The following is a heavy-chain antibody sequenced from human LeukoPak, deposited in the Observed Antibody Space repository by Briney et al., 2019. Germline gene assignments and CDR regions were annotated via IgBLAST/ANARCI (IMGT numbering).Heavy chain of an antibody. V-gene: IGHV3-7*03. J-gene: IGHJ4*02. CDR3: ASGARDTDMVRGNYFDY. Sequence: GGSLRLSCAASGFTFCSYCMSCVREALGGGVEWVANIKQDGREKYYVGSVRGRFTISRDNANNSLYLQINSLRAEETAVYYCASGARDTDMVRGNYFDYWGQGTLVTVSS. D-gene: IGHD5-18*01. CDR1: GFTFCSYC. CDR2: IKQDGREK.